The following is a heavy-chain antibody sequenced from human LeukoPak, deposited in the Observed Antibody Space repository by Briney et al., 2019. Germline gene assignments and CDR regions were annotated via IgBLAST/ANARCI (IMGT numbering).Heavy chain of an antibody. V-gene: IGHV4-39*01. D-gene: IGHD5-24*01. CDR3: ARLRDHYYNYMDV. Sequence: SETLSLTRTVSGGSISSSSYYWGWIRQPPGKGLEWIGSIYYSGSTYYNPSLKSRVTISVDTSKIQISLKLNSVTAADTAVYYCARLRDHYYNYMDVWGKGTTVTISS. J-gene: IGHJ6*03. CDR1: GGSISSSSYY. CDR2: IYYSGST.